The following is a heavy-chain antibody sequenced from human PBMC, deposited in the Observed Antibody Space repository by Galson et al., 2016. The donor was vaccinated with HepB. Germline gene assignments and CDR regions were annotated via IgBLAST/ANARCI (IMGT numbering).Heavy chain of an antibody. CDR1: GGSFSGYS. J-gene: IGHJ3*02. CDR2: INHSGRT. CDR3: ARGKTIFGVLNAFDI. D-gene: IGHD3-3*01. V-gene: IGHV4-34*01. Sequence: SETLSLTCAVYGGSFSGYSWSWIRQPPGKGLEWIGEINHSGRTYNPSLKSRVTISVDTSKNQFSLKLNSVTAADTAVYYCARGKTIFGVLNAFDIWGQGTMVTVSS.